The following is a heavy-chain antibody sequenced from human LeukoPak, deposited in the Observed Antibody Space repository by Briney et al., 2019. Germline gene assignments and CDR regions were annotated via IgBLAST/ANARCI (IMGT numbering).Heavy chain of an antibody. CDR3: AAYYYHPGNDFDY. V-gene: IGHV3-23*01. CDR2: ITNSGGDT. Sequence: GGSLRLSCVASGFTFTTYAMSWVRQAPGKGLEWVSAITNSGGDTYYADSVKGRFTISRDNSKNTQYLQMSSLRAEDTAVYYCAAYYYHPGNDFDYWGQGTLVTVSS. J-gene: IGHJ4*02. D-gene: IGHD3-22*01. CDR1: GFTFTTYA.